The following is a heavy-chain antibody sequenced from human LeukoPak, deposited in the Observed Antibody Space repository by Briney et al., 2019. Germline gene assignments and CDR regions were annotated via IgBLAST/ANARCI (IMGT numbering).Heavy chain of an antibody. D-gene: IGHD6-19*01. CDR3: ARRPLSSGPYYYGMDV. J-gene: IGHJ6*02. Sequence: GGSLRLSCAASGFTFSSYSMNWVRQAPGKGLEWVSYISSSSSTIYYADSVKGRFTISRDNAKNSLILQMNSLRAEDTAVYYCARRPLSSGPYYYGMDVWGQGTTVTVSS. V-gene: IGHV3-48*04. CDR2: ISSSSSTI. CDR1: GFTFSSYS.